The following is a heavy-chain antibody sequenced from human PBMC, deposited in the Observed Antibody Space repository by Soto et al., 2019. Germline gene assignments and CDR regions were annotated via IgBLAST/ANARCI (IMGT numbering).Heavy chain of an antibody. J-gene: IGHJ4*02. D-gene: IGHD6-19*01. CDR3: ARDSVLHTRPGIAVAGRDY. CDR2: INHSGST. CDR1: GGSFSGYY. Sequence: SETLSLTCAVYGGSFSGYYWSWIRQPPGKGLEWIGEINHSGSTNYNPSLKSRVTISVDTSKNQFSLKLSSVTAADTAVYYCARDSVLHTRPGIAVAGRDYWGQGTLVTVSS. V-gene: IGHV4-34*01.